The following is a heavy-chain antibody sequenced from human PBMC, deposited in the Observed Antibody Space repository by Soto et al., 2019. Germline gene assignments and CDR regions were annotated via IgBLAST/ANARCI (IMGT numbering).Heavy chain of an antibody. CDR1: GFTFSDHY. V-gene: IGHV3-11*01. Sequence: QVQLVESGGGLVKPGGSLRLSCAASGFTFSDHYMTWIRQAPGKGPEWLSYISGGGDIISYADSVKGRFIISRDNAEKSMYLPMNRLTVEDTAVYYCSRDPRVGEYWGQGTLVTVSS. D-gene: IGHD2-15*01. J-gene: IGHJ4*02. CDR2: ISGGGDII. CDR3: SRDPRVGEY.